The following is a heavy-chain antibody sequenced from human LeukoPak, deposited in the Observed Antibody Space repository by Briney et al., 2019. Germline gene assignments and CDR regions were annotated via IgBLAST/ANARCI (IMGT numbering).Heavy chain of an antibody. Sequence: PGGSLRLSCAASGFTFSSYEMNWVRQAPGKGLEWVANIKQDGSEEYYVDSVKGRFTISRDNAKNSLYLQMNSLRAEDTAVYYCARDFVVVAASNWFDPWGQGTLVTVSS. CDR1: GFTFSSYE. CDR3: ARDFVVVAASNWFDP. J-gene: IGHJ5*02. CDR2: IKQDGSEE. D-gene: IGHD2-15*01. V-gene: IGHV3-7*01.